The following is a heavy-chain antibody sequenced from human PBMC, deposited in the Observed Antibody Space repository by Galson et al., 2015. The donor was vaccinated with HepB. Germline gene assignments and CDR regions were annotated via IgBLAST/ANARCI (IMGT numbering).Heavy chain of an antibody. D-gene: IGHD3-10*01. Sequence: SLRLSCAAPGFTFSSYGMHWVRQAPGKGLEWVAFIRYDGSNKYYADSVKGRFTISRDNSKNTLYLQMNSLRAEDTAVYYCAKDLGGLLWFGELSIMGGMDVWGQGTTVTVSS. CDR1: GFTFSSYG. CDR2: IRYDGSNK. CDR3: AKDLGGLLWFGELSIMGGMDV. J-gene: IGHJ6*02. V-gene: IGHV3-30*02.